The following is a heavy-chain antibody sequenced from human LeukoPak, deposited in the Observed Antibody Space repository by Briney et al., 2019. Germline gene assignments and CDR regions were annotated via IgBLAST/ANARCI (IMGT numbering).Heavy chain of an antibody. Sequence: SETLSLTCGVSGGFYSNFQWKWIRQPPGQGLEWIGEINHSGSTNYKPSLKSRVTVSIDTSNNQFSLKLSSVTAADTAVYYCARQGSRGAAGYWGQGTLVTVSS. J-gene: IGHJ4*02. CDR2: INHSGST. V-gene: IGHV4-34*01. D-gene: IGHD6-13*01. CDR1: GGFYSNFQ. CDR3: ARQGSRGAAGY.